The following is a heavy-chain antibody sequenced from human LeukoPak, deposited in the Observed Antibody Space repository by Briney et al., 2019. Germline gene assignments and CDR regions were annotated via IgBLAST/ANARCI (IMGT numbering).Heavy chain of an antibody. D-gene: IGHD6-13*01. V-gene: IGHV3-30-3*01. J-gene: IGHJ3*02. CDR3: ARSSEYSSSWYWAFDI. CDR1: GFTFSSYA. Sequence: PGRSLRLSCAASGFTFSSYAMHWVRQAPGKGLEWVAVISYDGSNKYYADSVKGRFTISRDNSKNTLYLQMNSLRAEDTAVYYCARSSEYSSSWYWAFDIWGQGTMVTVSS. CDR2: ISYDGSNK.